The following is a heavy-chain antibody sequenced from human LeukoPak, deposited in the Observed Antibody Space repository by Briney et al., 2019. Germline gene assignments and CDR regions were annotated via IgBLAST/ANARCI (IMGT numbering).Heavy chain of an antibody. CDR3: AMTAVAGSGDD. Sequence: GGSLRLSCSASGFTVSSNYMSWVRQAPGKGLERVAVIYSCGSTYYADPVKCRFTFSRDNSKNTRYLKMNSPRAEDRAVYHCAMTAVAGSGDDWGQGSLVTVSS. J-gene: IGHJ4*02. CDR2: IYSCGST. CDR1: GFTVSSNY. V-gene: IGHV3-66*01. D-gene: IGHD6-19*01.